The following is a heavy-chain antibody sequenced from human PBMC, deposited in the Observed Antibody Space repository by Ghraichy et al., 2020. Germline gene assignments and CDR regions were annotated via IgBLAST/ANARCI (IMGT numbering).Heavy chain of an antibody. V-gene: IGHV4-59*01. CDR3: ARDRVVAYFDY. D-gene: IGHD3-22*01. J-gene: IGHJ4*02. Sequence: LNISCTVLGGSISSYYWSWIRQPPGKGLEWIGFSYYSGGTNYNPSLKSRVTISVETSKNQFSLKLSSVTAADTAVYYCARDRVVAYFDYWGQGTLVTVSS. CDR2: SYYSGGT. CDR1: GGSISSYY.